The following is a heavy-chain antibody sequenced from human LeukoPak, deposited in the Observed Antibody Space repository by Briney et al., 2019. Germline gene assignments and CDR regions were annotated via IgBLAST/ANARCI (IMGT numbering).Heavy chain of an antibody. V-gene: IGHV3-30-3*01. CDR3: ATEGHSSGWAGTFDI. J-gene: IGHJ3*02. D-gene: IGHD6-25*01. Sequence: GGSLRLSCAASGLTFSTSSMHWVRQAPGKGLEWVAVTSYDESIKVYAESVKGRFTISRDNSENTLYLQMNSLKFEDTAVYYCATEGHSSGWAGTFDIWGQGTMVTISS. CDR2: TSYDESIK. CDR1: GLTFSTSS.